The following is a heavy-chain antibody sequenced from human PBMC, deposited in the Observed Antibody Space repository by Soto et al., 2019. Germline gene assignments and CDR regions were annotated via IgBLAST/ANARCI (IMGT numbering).Heavy chain of an antibody. CDR2: IIPALGTA. CDR3: ARPDFGDYWYFDL. CDR1: GGTFSSHT. Sequence: QAQLVQSGAEVKKPGSSVKVSCKASGGTFSSHTFSWVRQAPGQGLEWMGRIIPALGTATYAQKFQGRVTITADESATTVYMELNSLRSGDPAVYYCARPDFGDYWYFDLWGRGTLVTVSS. V-gene: IGHV1-69*08. J-gene: IGHJ2*01. D-gene: IGHD4-17*01.